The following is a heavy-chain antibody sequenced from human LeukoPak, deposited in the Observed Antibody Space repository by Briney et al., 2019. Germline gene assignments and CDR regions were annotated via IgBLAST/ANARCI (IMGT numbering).Heavy chain of an antibody. J-gene: IGHJ4*02. CDR3: ARDNGSGSYLFDY. Sequence: SETLPLTCTVSGGSISSYYWSWIRQPPGKGLEWIGYIYYSGSTNYNPSLKSRVTISVDPSKNQFSLKLSSVTAADTAVYYCARDNGSGSYLFDYWGQGTLVTVSS. D-gene: IGHD3-10*01. CDR2: IYYSGST. V-gene: IGHV4-59*01. CDR1: GGSISSYY.